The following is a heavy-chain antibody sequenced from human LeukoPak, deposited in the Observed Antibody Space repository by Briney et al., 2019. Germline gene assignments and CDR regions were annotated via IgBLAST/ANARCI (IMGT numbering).Heavy chain of an antibody. CDR3: ARGRKSSSWYVGFDY. CDR2: INHSGST. CDR1: GGSVSSTTYY. Sequence: SETLSLTCTVSGGSVSSTTYYWSWIRQPPGKGLEWIGEINHSGSTNYNPSLKSRVTISVDTSKNQFSLKLSSVTAADTAVYYCARGRKSSSWYVGFDYWGQGTLVTVSS. J-gene: IGHJ4*02. V-gene: IGHV4-39*07. D-gene: IGHD6-13*01.